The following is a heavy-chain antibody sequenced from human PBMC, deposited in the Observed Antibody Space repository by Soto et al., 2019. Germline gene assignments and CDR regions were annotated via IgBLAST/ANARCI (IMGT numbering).Heavy chain of an antibody. Sequence: GASVKVSCKASGVTFSSYAISWVRQAPGQGLEWMGGIIPIFGTANYAQKFQGRVTITADESTSTAYMELSSLRSEDTAVYYCARALGNWVRHQYYFDYWGQGTLVTVSS. CDR3: ARALGNWVRHQYYFDY. D-gene: IGHD1-26*01. CDR2: IIPIFGTA. CDR1: GVTFSSYA. J-gene: IGHJ4*02. V-gene: IGHV1-69*13.